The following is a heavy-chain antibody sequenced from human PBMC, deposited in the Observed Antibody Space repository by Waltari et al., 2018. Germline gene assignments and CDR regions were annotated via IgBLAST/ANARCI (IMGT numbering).Heavy chain of an antibody. CDR3: ARGGSGSYMGSFDI. J-gene: IGHJ3*02. CDR2: IYHTGTT. V-gene: IGHV4-38-2*01. CDR1: GYSISNGSY. Sequence: QVQLQESGPGLLKPSATLSLTSAVSGYSISNGSYWSWTRQPPGKGLEWIGGIYHTGTTYYNASLKSRVTISVDTSKNQFSLNLSFVTAADTALYFCARGGSGSYMGSFDIWGQGPMVTVSS. D-gene: IGHD1-26*01.